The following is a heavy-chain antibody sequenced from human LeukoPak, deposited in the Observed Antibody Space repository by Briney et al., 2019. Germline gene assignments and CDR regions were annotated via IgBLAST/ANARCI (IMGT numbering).Heavy chain of an antibody. Sequence: GGSLRLSYAAAAFTFSSNGMHSVRQAPGKGRGWEAVVWLDGSNTYYADSVTGRFTISRDNSKNSLYMQMNSLRAEDTAGYYCAKPVNYDSSGYSFDFWGQGTLVTVSS. CDR2: VWLDGSNT. CDR1: AFTFSSNG. D-gene: IGHD3-22*01. CDR3: AKPVNYDSSGYSFDF. V-gene: IGHV3-33*06. J-gene: IGHJ4*02.